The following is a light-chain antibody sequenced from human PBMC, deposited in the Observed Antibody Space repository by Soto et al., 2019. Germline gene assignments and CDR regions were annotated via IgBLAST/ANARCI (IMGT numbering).Light chain of an antibody. J-gene: IGKJ1*01. V-gene: IGKV3-15*01. Sequence: EIVSTQSPATLSVSPGESATLSCRASQSVSSNLAWYQQKPGQAPRLLIYGASTRATGIPARFSGSGSGKEFTLTISSLQSEDLAVYYGQQYNNWPLWTFGQGTKVDIK. CDR2: GAS. CDR1: QSVSSN. CDR3: QQYNNWPLWT.